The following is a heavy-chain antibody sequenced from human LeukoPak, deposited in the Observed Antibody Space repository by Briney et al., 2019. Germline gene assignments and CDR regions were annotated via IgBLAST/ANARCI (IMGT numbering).Heavy chain of an antibody. CDR3: AKAWYYYGSGSYRLNYFDY. CDR2: IRYDGSNK. CDR1: GFTFSSYG. V-gene: IGHV3-30*02. Sequence: PGGSLRLSCAASGFTFSSYGMHWVRQAPGKGLEWVAFIRYDGSNKYYADSVKGRFTISRDNSKNTLYLQMNSLRAEDTAVYYCAKAWYYYGSGSYRLNYFDYWGQGTLVTVSS. D-gene: IGHD3-10*01. J-gene: IGHJ4*02.